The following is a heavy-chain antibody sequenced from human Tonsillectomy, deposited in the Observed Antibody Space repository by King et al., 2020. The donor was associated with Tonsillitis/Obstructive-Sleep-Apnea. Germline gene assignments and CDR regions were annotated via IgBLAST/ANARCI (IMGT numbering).Heavy chain of an antibody. CDR1: GGSVSSGSYE. J-gene: IGHJ4*02. CDR3: ARDGGDSPWPDY. CDR2: IHHSGST. D-gene: IGHD5-18*01. Sequence: QLQESGPGLVKPSETLSLTCTVSGGSVSSGSYEWSWIRQPRGKGLEWIGKIHHSGSTNYSPSLQSRVTISVDTSKNQFSLKLTSVTAADTAVYYCARDGGDSPWPDYWGQGTLVTVSS. V-gene: IGHV4-61*01.